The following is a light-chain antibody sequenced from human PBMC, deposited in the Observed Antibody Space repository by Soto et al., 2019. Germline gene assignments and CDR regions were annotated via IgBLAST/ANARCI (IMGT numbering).Light chain of an antibody. CDR3: QQLNSYPPT. J-gene: IGKJ4*01. CDR1: QGISSY. Sequence: DIQLTQSPSFLSASVGDRVTITCRASQGISSYLAWYQQKPGKAPKLLIYAASTLQSGVTSRFSGSGSGTEFTLTISSLQPEACATYYCQQLNSYPPTFGGGTKVEIK. CDR2: AAS. V-gene: IGKV1-9*01.